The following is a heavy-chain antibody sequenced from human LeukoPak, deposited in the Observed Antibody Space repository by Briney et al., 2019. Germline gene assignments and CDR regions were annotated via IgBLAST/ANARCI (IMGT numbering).Heavy chain of an antibody. J-gene: IGHJ6*03. V-gene: IGHV1-8*03. Sequence: ASVKVSCKASGYTFTSYDINWVRQATGQGLEWMGWMNPNSGNTGYAQKFQGRVTITRNTSISTVYMELSSLRSEDTAVYYCARQSCGWYLNYYYYYMDVWGKGTTVTVSS. CDR2: MNPNSGNT. CDR1: GYTFTSYD. CDR3: ARQSCGWYLNYYYYYMDV. D-gene: IGHD6-19*01.